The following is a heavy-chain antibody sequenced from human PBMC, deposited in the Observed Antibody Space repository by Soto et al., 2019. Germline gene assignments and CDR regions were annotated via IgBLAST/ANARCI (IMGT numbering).Heavy chain of an antibody. J-gene: IGHJ4*02. CDR1: GYTFTSYG. V-gene: IGHV1-8*01. D-gene: IGHD4-17*01. CDR3: ARANDYGGNRDFDY. Sequence: ASVKVSCKASGYTFTSYGINWVRQATGQGLEWMGWMNPNSGNTGYAQKFQGRVTMTRNTSISTAYMELSSLRSEDTAVYYCARANDYGGNRDFDYWGQGTLVTVSS. CDR2: MNPNSGNT.